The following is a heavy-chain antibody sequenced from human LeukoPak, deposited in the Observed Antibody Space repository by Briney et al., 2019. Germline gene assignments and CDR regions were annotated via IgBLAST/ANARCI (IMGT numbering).Heavy chain of an antibody. CDR2: ISGSGGST. CDR3: AKVRGVGAAAGTFDY. V-gene: IGHV3-23*01. Sequence: GGSLRLSCAASGFTVSSNYMSWVRQAPGKGLEWVSAISGSGGSTYYADSVKGRFTISRDNSKNTLYLQMNSLRAEDTAVYYCAKVRGVGAAAGTFDYWGQGTLVTVSS. D-gene: IGHD6-13*01. J-gene: IGHJ4*02. CDR1: GFTVSSNY.